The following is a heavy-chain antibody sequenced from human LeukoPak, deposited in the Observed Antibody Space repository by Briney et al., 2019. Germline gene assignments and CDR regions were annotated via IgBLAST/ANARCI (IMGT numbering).Heavy chain of an antibody. J-gene: IGHJ4*02. Sequence: PSETLSLTCTVSGGSISSSSYYWGWIRQPPGKGLEWIESIYYSGSTYYNPSLKSRVTISVDTSKNQFSLKLSSVTAAETAVYYCARASSSPWYYFNYWGQGTLVTVSS. CDR2: IYYSGST. V-gene: IGHV4-39*01. CDR3: ARASSSPWYYFNY. CDR1: GGSISSSSYY. D-gene: IGHD6-6*01.